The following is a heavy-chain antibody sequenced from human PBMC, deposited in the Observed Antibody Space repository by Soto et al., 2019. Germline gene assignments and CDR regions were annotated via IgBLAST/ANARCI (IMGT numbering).Heavy chain of an antibody. J-gene: IGHJ4*02. CDR2: IIPILGIA. Sequence: QVQLVQSGAEVKKPGSSVKVSCKASGGTFSSYTISWVRQAPGQGLEWMGRIIPILGIANYAQKFQGRVTITADKSTSTAYMELSSLRSEDTAVYYCARDPPTVVPAAIAHYWGQGTLVTVSS. CDR1: GGTFSSYT. D-gene: IGHD2-2*01. V-gene: IGHV1-69*08. CDR3: ARDPPTVVPAAIAHY.